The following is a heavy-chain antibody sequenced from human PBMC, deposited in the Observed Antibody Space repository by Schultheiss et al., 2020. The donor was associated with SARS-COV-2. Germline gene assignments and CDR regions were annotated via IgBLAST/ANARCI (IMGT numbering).Heavy chain of an antibody. D-gene: IGHD3-3*01. CDR2: ISYDGSNK. J-gene: IGHJ3*02. CDR3: AKVGVITIFGVPKYDAVDI. Sequence: GESLKISCSASGFTFSSYAMHWVRQAPGKGLEWVAVISYDGSNKYYADSVKGRFTISRDNSKNTLYLQMHNLRAEDTAVYYCAKVGVITIFGVPKYDAVDIWGQGTMVTVSS. CDR1: GFTFSSYA. V-gene: IGHV3-30-3*01.